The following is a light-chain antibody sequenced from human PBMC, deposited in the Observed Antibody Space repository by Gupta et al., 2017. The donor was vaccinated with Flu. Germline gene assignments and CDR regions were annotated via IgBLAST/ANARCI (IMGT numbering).Light chain of an antibody. V-gene: IGKV1-27*01. CDR2: AAS. J-gene: IGKJ4*01. CDR3: QKYNSAPYT. CDR1: QGNSNH. Sequence: PTSLSASVGDRVTITCRASQGNSNHLAWYQQKPGKVPKLLIYAASTVKSGVASRFSGSGSGTDFTLTIGTLQPEDVATYYCQKYNSAPYTFGGGTKVEIK.